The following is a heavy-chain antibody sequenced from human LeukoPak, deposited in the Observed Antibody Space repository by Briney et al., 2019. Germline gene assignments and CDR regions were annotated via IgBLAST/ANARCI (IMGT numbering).Heavy chain of an antibody. CDR2: IYHSGST. CDR1: GYSISSGYY. D-gene: IGHD1-26*01. V-gene: IGHV4-38-2*01. J-gene: IGHJ4*02. Sequence: PSETLSLTCAVSGYSISSGYYWGWIRQPPGKGLGWIGSIYHSGSTYYNPSLKSRVTISVDTSKNQFSLKLSSVTAADTAVYYCARQSGSYLYYFDYWGQGTLVTVSS. CDR3: ARQSGSYLYYFDY.